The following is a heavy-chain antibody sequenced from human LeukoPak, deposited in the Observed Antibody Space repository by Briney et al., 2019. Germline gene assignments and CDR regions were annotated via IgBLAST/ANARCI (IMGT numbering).Heavy chain of an antibody. J-gene: IGHJ4*02. D-gene: IGHD3-22*01. CDR2: INHSGST. CDR1: GGSFSGYY. V-gene: IGHV4-34*01. CDR3: ARRYYDSNGYYYPDY. Sequence: PSETLSLTCAVYGGSFSGYYWSWIRQPPGKGLEWIGEINHSGSTNYNPSLKSRVTISVDTSKNQFSLKLSSVTAADTAVYYCARRYYDSNGYYYPDYWGQGTLVTVSS.